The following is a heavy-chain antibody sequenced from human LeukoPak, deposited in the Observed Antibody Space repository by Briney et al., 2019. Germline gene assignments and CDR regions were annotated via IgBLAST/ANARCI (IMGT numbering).Heavy chain of an antibody. CDR1: GFTFTNYA. D-gene: IGHD2-2*01. CDR3: AKAYCASTTCYGGGKIDY. J-gene: IGHJ4*02. CDR2: IHYTGSNT. Sequence: PGGSLRLSCAASGFTFTNYAMHWVRQAPGKGLEWVAFIHYTGSNTYYADSVKGRFTISRDNSKNTLYLLLNSLRTEDTAVYYCAKAYCASTTCYGGGKIDYWRQGTLVTVSS. V-gene: IGHV3-30*02.